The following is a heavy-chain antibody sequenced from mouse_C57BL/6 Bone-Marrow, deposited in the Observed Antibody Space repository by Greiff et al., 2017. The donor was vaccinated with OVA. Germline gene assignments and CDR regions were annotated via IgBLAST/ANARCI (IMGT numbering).Heavy chain of an antibody. V-gene: IGHV5-15*01. CDR1: GFTFSDYG. D-gene: IGHD1-1*01. CDR2: ISNLAYSI. Sequence: EVHLVESGGGLVQPGGSLKLSCAASGFTFSDYGMAWVRQAPRKGPEWVAFISNLAYSIYYADTVTGRFTISRENAKNTLYLEMSSLRSEDTAMYYCARTVVADWYFDVWGTGTTVTVSS. CDR3: ARTVVADWYFDV. J-gene: IGHJ1*03.